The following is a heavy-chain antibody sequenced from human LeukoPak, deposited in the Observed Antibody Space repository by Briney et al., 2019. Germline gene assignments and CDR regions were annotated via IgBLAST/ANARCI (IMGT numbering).Heavy chain of an antibody. CDR1: GGTFSSYA. CDR3: VTAMVRGEYYYYGMDV. Sequence: SVKVSCKASGGTFSSYAISWVRQAPGQGLEWMGRIIPIFGIANYAQKFQGRVTITADKSTSTAYMELSSLGSEDTAVYYCVTAMVRGEYYYYGMDVWGQGTTVTVSS. D-gene: IGHD5-18*01. V-gene: IGHV1-69*04. J-gene: IGHJ6*02. CDR2: IIPIFGIA.